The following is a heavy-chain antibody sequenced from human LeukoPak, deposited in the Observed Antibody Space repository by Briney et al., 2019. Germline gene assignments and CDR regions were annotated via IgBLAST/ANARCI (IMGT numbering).Heavy chain of an antibody. CDR3: AKHLSIVSTIFDP. J-gene: IGHJ5*02. Sequence: PGGSLRLSCAASGFNFMNYTMNWVRQAPGEGLEWVSSISYSGVYKYYADSLKGRFTISRDNAKNSLFLQMSSLRAEDTAIYYCAKHLSIVSTIFDPWGQGTLVIVSS. V-gene: IGHV3-21*04. CDR2: ISYSGVYK. CDR1: GFNFMNYT. D-gene: IGHD5/OR15-5a*01.